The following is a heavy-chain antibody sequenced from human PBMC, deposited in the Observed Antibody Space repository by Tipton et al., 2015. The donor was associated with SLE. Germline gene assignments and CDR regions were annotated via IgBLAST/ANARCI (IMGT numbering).Heavy chain of an antibody. CDR2: ISGSDGST. CDR3: AKDKWFRELFKLGLFDP. CDR1: RFTFSTYG. D-gene: IGHD3-10*01. V-gene: IGHV3-23*01. Sequence: SLRLSCAASRFTFSTYGMRWVRQSPEKGLEWVSSISGSDGSTYYADSVKGRFTISRDNSKNTLYLQMNSLRAEDTAVYYCAKDKWFRELFKLGLFDPWGQGTLVTVSS. J-gene: IGHJ5*02.